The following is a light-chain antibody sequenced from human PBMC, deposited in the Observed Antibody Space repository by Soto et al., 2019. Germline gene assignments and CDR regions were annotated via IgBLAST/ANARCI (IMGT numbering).Light chain of an antibody. Sequence: QSVLTQPASVSGSPGQSITISCTGTSSDIGSYDYVSWYQQHPGKAPNLIIYEVTDRPSGVSNRFSGSKSGNTASLTISGLQAEDEADYYCVAWDDSLSGLVFGTGTKVTVL. V-gene: IGLV2-14*01. CDR2: EVT. J-gene: IGLJ1*01. CDR3: VAWDDSLSGLV. CDR1: SSDIGSYDY.